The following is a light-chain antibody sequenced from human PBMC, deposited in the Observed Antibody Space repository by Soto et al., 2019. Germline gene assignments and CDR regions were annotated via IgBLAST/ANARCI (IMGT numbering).Light chain of an antibody. CDR3: SAHGGTHPYV. J-gene: IGLJ1*01. CDR1: ASDIGGYTF. Sequence: QSALTQPPSASGSPGQSVAISCTGTASDIGGYTFVSWYQQHPGKAPKLLIYDVNKRTSGVPDSFSGSKSGNTASLTVSGLQAEDEADYYCSAHGGTHPYVFGTGTKINVI. CDR2: DVN. V-gene: IGLV2-8*01.